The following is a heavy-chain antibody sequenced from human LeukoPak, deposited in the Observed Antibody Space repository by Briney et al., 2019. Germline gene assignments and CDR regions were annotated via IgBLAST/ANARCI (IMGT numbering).Heavy chain of an antibody. CDR1: GFTFSSYW. CDR3: VRYQFYAFDV. Sequence: GGSLRLSCVGSGFTFSSYWMTWVRQAPGKGLEWISYIRTSGGVVSYTDSVRGRFTISTDSAKNSLYLQMNSLRDDDTAVYYCVRYQFYAFDVWGQGTMVTVSS. CDR2: IRTSGGVV. V-gene: IGHV3-48*02. J-gene: IGHJ3*01.